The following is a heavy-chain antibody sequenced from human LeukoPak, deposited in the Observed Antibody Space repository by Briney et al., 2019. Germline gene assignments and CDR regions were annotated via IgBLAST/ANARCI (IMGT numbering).Heavy chain of an antibody. CDR3: ARDPDYYDSSGFLDY. D-gene: IGHD3-22*01. CDR2: ISSSSSYI. CDR1: GFTFSSYS. V-gene: IGHV3-21*01. J-gene: IGHJ4*02. Sequence: GGSLRLSCAASGFTFSSYSMNWVRQAPGNGLEWVSSISSSSSYIYYADPVKGRFTISRDNAKNSLYLQMNSLSAEDTAVYYCARDPDYYDSSGFLDYWGQGTLVTVSS.